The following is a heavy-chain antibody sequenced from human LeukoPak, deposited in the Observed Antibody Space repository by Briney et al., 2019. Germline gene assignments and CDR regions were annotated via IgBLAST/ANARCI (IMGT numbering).Heavy chain of an antibody. V-gene: IGHV4-30-4*01. CDR1: GGSISSGDYY. D-gene: IGHD2-21*02. CDR3: ARGRPTILRSVVVTATIYYFDY. J-gene: IGHJ4*02. Sequence: SETLSLTCTVSGGSISSGDYYWSWIRQPPGKGLEWIGEINHSGSTNYNPSLKSRVTISVDTSKNQFSLKLSSVTAADTAVYYCARGRPTILRSVVVTATIYYFDYWGQGTLVTVSS. CDR2: INHSGST.